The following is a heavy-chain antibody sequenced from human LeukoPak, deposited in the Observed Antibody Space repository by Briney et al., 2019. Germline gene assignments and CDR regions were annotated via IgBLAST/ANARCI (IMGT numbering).Heavy chain of an antibody. D-gene: IGHD3-22*01. CDR3: ARDIPGSSGYFNDAFDI. J-gene: IGHJ3*02. CDR1: GGAIINYA. V-gene: IGHV1-69*05. CDR2: IIPIFHRT. Sequence: SVKVSCKASGGAIINYAINWVRQAPGQGLEWMGRIIPIFHRTNYAQKFQGRLTITTDESTRTAYMELSSLRSEDTAEYYCARDIPGSSGYFNDAFDIWSQGTMVTVSS.